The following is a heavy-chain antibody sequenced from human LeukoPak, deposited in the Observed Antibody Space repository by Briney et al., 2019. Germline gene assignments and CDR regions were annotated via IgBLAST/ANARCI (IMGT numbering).Heavy chain of an antibody. V-gene: IGHV3-72*01. Sequence: PGGSLRLSCAASGFTVSSSYMNWVRQAPGKGLEWVGRTRNKANSYTTEYAASVKGRFTISRDDSKNSLYLQMNSLKTEDTAVYYCARGGGDYWGQGALVTVSS. CDR3: ARGGGDY. CDR1: GFTVSSSY. J-gene: IGHJ4*02. CDR2: TRNKANSYTT. D-gene: IGHD1-26*01.